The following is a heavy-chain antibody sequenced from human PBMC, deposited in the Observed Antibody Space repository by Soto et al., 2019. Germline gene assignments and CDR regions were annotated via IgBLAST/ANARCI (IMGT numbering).Heavy chain of an antibody. J-gene: IGHJ4*02. Sequence: SETLSLTCTVSGGSISSYYWSWIRQAPGKGLEWIGYIYYSGSTSYNPSLKSRVTISVETSKNQFSLKLSSVTAADTAVYYCARRTPAVAFDYWGQGALVTVSS. CDR3: ARRTPAVAFDY. D-gene: IGHD6-19*01. CDR1: GGSISSYY. V-gene: IGHV4-59*08. CDR2: IYYSGST.